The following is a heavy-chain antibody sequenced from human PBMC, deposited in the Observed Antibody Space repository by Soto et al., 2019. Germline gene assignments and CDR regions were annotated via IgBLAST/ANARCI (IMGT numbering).Heavy chain of an antibody. CDR1: GGSISSYY. V-gene: IGHV4-59*08. CDR3: ARHDYYGSGSYVFDY. Sequence: SETLSLTCTVSGGSISSYYWSWIRQPPGKGLEWIGYIYYSGSTNYNPSLKSRVTISVDTSKNQFSLKLSSVTAADTAVYYCARHDYYGSGSYVFDYWGQGTLVTVSS. J-gene: IGHJ4*02. CDR2: IYYSGST. D-gene: IGHD3-10*01.